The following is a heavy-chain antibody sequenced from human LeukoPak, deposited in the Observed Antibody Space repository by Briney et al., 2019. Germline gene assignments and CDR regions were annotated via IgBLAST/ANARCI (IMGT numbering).Heavy chain of an antibody. V-gene: IGHV4-34*01. CDR1: GGSFSGYY. Sequence: PSETLSLTCAVYGGSFSGYYWSWIRQPPGKGLEWIGEINHSGSTNHNPSLKSRVTISVDTSKNQFSLKLSSVTAADTAVYYCARGRLAAAAPSYYFDYWGQGTLVTVSS. CDR2: INHSGST. CDR3: ARGRLAAAAPSYYFDY. D-gene: IGHD6-13*01. J-gene: IGHJ4*02.